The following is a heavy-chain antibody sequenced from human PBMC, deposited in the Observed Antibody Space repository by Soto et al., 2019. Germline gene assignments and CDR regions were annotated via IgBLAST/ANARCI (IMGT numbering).Heavy chain of an antibody. D-gene: IGHD2-15*01. Sequence: PGGSLRLSCAASGFTFSSYAMTWVRQAPGSGLEWVSGISSSGGTTYYADSVKGRFIISRDNSKNTLYLQMNSLRAEDTAVYYCAKDVCSGGSCKYFQHWGQGTLVTVSS. CDR3: AKDVCSGGSCKYFQH. J-gene: IGHJ1*01. CDR2: ISSSGGTT. CDR1: GFTFSSYA. V-gene: IGHV3-23*01.